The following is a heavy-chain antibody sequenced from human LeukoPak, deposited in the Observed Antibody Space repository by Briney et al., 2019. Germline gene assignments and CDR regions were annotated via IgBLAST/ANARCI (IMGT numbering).Heavy chain of an antibody. J-gene: IGHJ3*02. Sequence: SVKVSCKASGGTFSSYAISWVRQAPGQGLEWMGRIIPILGIANYAQKFQGRVTITADKSTSTAYMELSSLRSEDTAVYYCARDPAAAGAFDIWGQGTMVTVSS. V-gene: IGHV1-69*04. D-gene: IGHD6-13*01. CDR3: ARDPAAAGAFDI. CDR1: GGTFSSYA. CDR2: IIPILGIA.